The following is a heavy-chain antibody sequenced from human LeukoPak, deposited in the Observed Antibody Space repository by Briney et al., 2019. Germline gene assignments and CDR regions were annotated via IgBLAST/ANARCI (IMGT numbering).Heavy chain of an antibody. V-gene: IGHV3-21*04. CDR1: GFTFSSYS. J-gene: IGHJ4*02. CDR3: AKGMSGSYRSGFDY. D-gene: IGHD1-26*01. Sequence: GGSLRLSCAASGFTFSSYSMNWVRQAPGKGLEWVSSISSSSSYIYYADSVKGRFTISRDNSKNTLYLQMNSLRAEDTAVYYCAKGMSGSYRSGFDYWGQGTLVTVSS. CDR2: ISSSSSYI.